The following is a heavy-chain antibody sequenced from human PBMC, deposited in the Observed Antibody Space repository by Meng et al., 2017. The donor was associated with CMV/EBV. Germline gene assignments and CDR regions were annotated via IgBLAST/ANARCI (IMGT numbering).Heavy chain of an antibody. CDR3: ARGYSYGYPWFDP. CDR2: INPSSGGT. J-gene: IGHJ5*02. V-gene: IGHV1-2*02. Sequence: KASGYTFTGYYMHWVRQAPGQGLEWMGWINPSSGGTNYAQKFQGRVTMTRDTSISTAYMELSRLRSDDTAVYYCARGYSYGYPWFDPWGQGTLVTVSS. CDR1: GYTFTGYY. D-gene: IGHD5-18*01.